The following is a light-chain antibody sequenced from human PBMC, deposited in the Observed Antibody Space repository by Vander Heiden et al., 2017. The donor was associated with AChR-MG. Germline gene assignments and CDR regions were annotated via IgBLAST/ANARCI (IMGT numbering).Light chain of an antibody. CDR3: QQLNSYPLT. J-gene: IGKJ4*02. CDR2: AAS. Sequence: IQFTHPPASLSASAGDRVTITCRASQGISSYLAWYQQKPGKAPKLLIYAASTLQSGVPSRFSGSGSGTDFTLTISSLQPEDFATYYCQQLNSYPLTFGGGTKVEIK. CDR1: QGISSY. V-gene: IGKV1-9*01.